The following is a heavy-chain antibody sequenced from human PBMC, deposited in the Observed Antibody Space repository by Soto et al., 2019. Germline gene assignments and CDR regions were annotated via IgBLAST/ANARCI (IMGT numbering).Heavy chain of an antibody. V-gene: IGHV1-18*01. Sequence: QVQLVQSGAEVKKPGASVKVSCKTSGYTFTSYGTSWVRQAPGQGLEWMGWISAYNGNTNYAQKLQDRVTMTTDTSTTTAYMELRSLRSDDTAVYYCAREGVRPYYYYGMDVWGQGTTVTVSS. D-gene: IGHD3-16*01. CDR2: ISAYNGNT. CDR1: GYTFTSYG. J-gene: IGHJ6*02. CDR3: AREGVRPYYYYGMDV.